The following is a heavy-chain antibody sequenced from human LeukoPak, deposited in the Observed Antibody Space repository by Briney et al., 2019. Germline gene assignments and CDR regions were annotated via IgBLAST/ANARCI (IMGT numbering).Heavy chain of an antibody. Sequence: SETLSLTCAVSGYSISSGYYWGWIRQPPGKGLEWIGTIYHSGSTYYNPSLKSRVTISVDTSKNQFSLKLSSVTAADTAVYYCAVGYCSSTSCYREYFQHWGQGALVTVSS. CDR3: AVGYCSSTSCYREYFQH. D-gene: IGHD2-2*02. J-gene: IGHJ1*01. CDR1: GYSISSGYY. CDR2: IYHSGST. V-gene: IGHV4-38-2*01.